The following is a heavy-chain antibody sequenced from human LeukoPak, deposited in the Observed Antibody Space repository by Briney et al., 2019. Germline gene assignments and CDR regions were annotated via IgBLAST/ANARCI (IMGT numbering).Heavy chain of an antibody. CDR2: ISAYNVNT. V-gene: IGHV1-18*01. D-gene: IGHD3-22*01. J-gene: IGHJ6*03. CDR3: ARVGGDYYDSSGYPRYYYYYMDV. CDR1: GFTFTSYA. Sequence: ASVKVSCKTSGFTFTSYAISWVRQARGQGLEWMGSISAYNVNTNYAQKLQGRVTMTTDISTSTAYMEVRSLRSDDTAVYYCARVGGDYYDSSGYPRYYYYYMDVWGKGTTVTVSS.